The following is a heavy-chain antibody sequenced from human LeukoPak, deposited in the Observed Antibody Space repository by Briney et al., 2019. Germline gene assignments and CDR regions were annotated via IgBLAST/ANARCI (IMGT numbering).Heavy chain of an antibody. CDR1: GGSISSSSNY. CDR2: IYYSGST. D-gene: IGHD1-1*01. V-gene: IGHV4-39*01. J-gene: IGHJ5*02. Sequence: PSETLSLTCTVSGGSISSSSNYWGWIRQPPGKGLEWIGSIYYSGSTYYNPSLKSRVTISVDTSKNQFSLKLRSVTAADTAVYYCARPVPSRLGWFDPWGQGTLVTVSS. CDR3: ARPVPSRLGWFDP.